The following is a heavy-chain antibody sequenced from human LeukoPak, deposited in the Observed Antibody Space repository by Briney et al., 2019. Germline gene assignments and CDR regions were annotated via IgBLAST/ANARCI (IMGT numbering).Heavy chain of an antibody. CDR2: IYYSGST. J-gene: IGHJ6*03. D-gene: IGHD2-15*01. Sequence: SETLSLTCTVSGGSISSSSYYWGWIRQPPGKGLEWIGSIYYSGSTYYNPSLKSRVTISVDTSKNQFSLKLSSVTAADTAVYYCARASGCSGGSCRPYYYYYYMDVWGKGTTVTISS. CDR3: ARASGCSGGSCRPYYYYYYMDV. CDR1: GGSISSSSYY. V-gene: IGHV4-39*07.